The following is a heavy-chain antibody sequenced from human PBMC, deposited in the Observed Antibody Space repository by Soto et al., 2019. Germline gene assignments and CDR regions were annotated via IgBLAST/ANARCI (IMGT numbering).Heavy chain of an antibody. V-gene: IGHV3-23*01. Sequence: GGSLRLSCAASGFTFSSYAMSWVRQAPGKGLEWVSAISGSGGSTYYADSVKGRFTISRDNSKNTLYLQMNSLRAEDTAVYYCAKTYDFWSGYYMPYYYYYGMDVWGQGTMVTVSS. CDR2: ISGSGGST. D-gene: IGHD3-3*01. CDR1: GFTFSSYA. CDR3: AKTYDFWSGYYMPYYYYYGMDV. J-gene: IGHJ6*02.